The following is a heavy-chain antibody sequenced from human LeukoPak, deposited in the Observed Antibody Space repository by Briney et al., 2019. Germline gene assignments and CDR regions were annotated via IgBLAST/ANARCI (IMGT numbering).Heavy chain of an antibody. V-gene: IGHV1-46*01. CDR1: GNTLTGNY. D-gene: IGHD2-2*01. CDR3: ARDYCSSTSCLFDY. J-gene: IGHJ4*02. Sequence: ASVKVSCKASGNTLTGNYFPWWRKPPGQGLDGMGIINPSGGSTSYAQKFQGRVTMTRDTSTSTVYMELSSLRSEDTAVYYCARDYCSSTSCLFDYWGQGALVTVSS. CDR2: INPSGGST.